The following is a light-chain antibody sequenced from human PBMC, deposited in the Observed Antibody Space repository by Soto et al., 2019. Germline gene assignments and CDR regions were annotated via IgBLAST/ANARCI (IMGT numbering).Light chain of an antibody. CDR2: DAS. CDR3: QQYDNLPPYA. CDR1: QDISNY. Sequence: DIQMTQSPSSLSASVGDRVTITCQASQDISNYLNWYQQKPGKAPKLLIYDASNLQTGVPSRFSGSGSGTYFTFTISRLQPEDIATYYCQQYDNLPPYAFGQGTKLEIK. J-gene: IGKJ2*01. V-gene: IGKV1-33*01.